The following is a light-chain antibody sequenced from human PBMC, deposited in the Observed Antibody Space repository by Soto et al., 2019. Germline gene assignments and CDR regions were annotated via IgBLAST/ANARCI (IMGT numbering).Light chain of an antibody. CDR3: SSYTSISSVV. Sequence: QSALTQPASVSGSPGQSITISCTGTSSDVGGYNYVSWYQQHPGKAPKVMIFDVSNRPSGVSNRFSGSKSGNTASLTISGLQAEDEADYYCSSYTSISSVVFGGGTQLTVL. CDR1: SSDVGGYNY. J-gene: IGLJ2*01. V-gene: IGLV2-14*03. CDR2: DVS.